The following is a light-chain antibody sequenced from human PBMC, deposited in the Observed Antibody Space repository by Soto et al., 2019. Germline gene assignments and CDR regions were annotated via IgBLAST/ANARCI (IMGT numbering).Light chain of an antibody. Sequence: QSVLTQPRSVSGSPGQSVTISCTGTSSDVGVYNYVSWYQQHPGKAPKLMIYDVTKRPSGVPDRFSGSKSANTVSLTISGLQAEDEADYYCCSYAGSYTFVFGTGTKVTVL. CDR1: SSDVGVYNY. CDR3: CSYAGSYTFV. CDR2: DVT. J-gene: IGLJ1*01. V-gene: IGLV2-11*01.